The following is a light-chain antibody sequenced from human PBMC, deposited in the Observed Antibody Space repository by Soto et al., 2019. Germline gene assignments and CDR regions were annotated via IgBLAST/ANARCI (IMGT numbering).Light chain of an antibody. CDR3: QQYSTWPRT. J-gene: IGKJ1*01. V-gene: IGKV3-15*01. CDR1: QSVSSN. CDR2: GAS. Sequence: EVVMTQSPDTLSVSPGEGATLSCRASQSVSSNLAWYQQKPGQAPRLLIYGASTRATGVPARFSGSGSGTVFTLTISTLQSEDFAVYYCQQYSTWPRTFGQGTKVEIK.